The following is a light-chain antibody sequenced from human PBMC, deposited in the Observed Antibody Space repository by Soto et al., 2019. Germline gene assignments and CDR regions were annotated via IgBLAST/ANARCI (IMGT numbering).Light chain of an antibody. CDR3: QQYNNWPPDRT. Sequence: EIVMTQSPATLSVSPGERATLSCRASQSVGSNLAWYQQKPGQAPRLLIYGASTRATGITARLSGSGSGTEFTLTISSLQSEDFAIYFCQQYNNWPPDRTFGQGTNIEIK. CDR2: GAS. J-gene: IGKJ1*01. V-gene: IGKV3-15*01. CDR1: QSVGSN.